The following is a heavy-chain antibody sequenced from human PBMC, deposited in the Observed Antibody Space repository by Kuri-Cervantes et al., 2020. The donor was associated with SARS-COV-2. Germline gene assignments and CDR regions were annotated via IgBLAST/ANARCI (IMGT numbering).Heavy chain of an antibody. V-gene: IGHV1-69*06. CDR3: ARRLRDYYYGMDV. CDR1: GGTFSSYA. J-gene: IGHJ6*02. D-gene: IGHD3-22*01. CDR2: IIPIFGTA. Sequence: SVKVSCKASGGTFSSYAISWVRQAPGQGLEWMGGIIPIFGTANYAQKFQGRVTITADKLTSTTYMELSGLRSEDTAVYYCARRLRDYYYGMDVWGQGTTVTVSS.